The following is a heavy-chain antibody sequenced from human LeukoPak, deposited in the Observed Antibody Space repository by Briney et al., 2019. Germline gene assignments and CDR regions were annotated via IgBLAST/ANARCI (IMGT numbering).Heavy chain of an antibody. D-gene: IGHD3-22*01. CDR1: GGSISSGGYY. J-gene: IGHJ4*02. CDR3: ARGLYDSSGYSFDY. V-gene: IGHV4-31*03. Sequence: SGTLSLTCTVSGGSISSGGYYWSWIRQNPGKGLEWIGYIYYSGSTYYNPSLKSRVTISVDTSKNQFSLKLSSVTAADTAVYYCARGLYDSSGYSFDYWGQGTLVTVSS. CDR2: IYYSGST.